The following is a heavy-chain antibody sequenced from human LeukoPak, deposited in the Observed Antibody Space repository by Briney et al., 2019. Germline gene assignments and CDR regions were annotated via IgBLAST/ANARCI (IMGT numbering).Heavy chain of an antibody. D-gene: IGHD6-13*01. CDR3: ARHGYSSSWSHLFDY. V-gene: IGHV4-39*01. CDR1: GGSISSSSYY. CDR2: IYYSGST. Sequence: KSSETLSLTCTVSGGSISSSSYYWGWIRQPPGKGLEWIGSIYYSGSTYYNPSLKSRVTISVDTSKNQFSLKLSSVTAADTAVYYCARHGYSSSWSHLFDYWGQGTLVTVSS. J-gene: IGHJ4*02.